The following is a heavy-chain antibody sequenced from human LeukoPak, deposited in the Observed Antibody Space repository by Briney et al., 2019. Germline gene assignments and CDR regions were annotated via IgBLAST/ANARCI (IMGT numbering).Heavy chain of an antibody. V-gene: IGHV3-23*01. CDR1: GFTFTNYA. Sequence: GGSLRLSCAASGFTFTNYAMNWVRQAPGKGLEWVSGISGRGGNTYYADSVRGRFTISRDNAKNSLYLQMNSLRAEDTAVYYSASSTAMAEIDYWGQGTLVTVSS. D-gene: IGHD5-18*01. J-gene: IGHJ4*02. CDR2: ISGRGGNT. CDR3: ASSTAMAEIDY.